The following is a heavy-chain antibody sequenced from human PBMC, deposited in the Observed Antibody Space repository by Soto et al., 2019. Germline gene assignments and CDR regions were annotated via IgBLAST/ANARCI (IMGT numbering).Heavy chain of an antibody. CDR1: GGTFSSCA. D-gene: IGHD3-22*01. V-gene: IGHV1-69*01. J-gene: IGHJ4*02. CDR2: LVVILGST. CDR3: ASGYYDSTGYSIDY. Sequence: QVQLVQSGAEVKKPGSSVKVSCKSSGGTFSSCAFSWVRQAPGEGLEWMGGLVVILGSTNYAQKFEGRVTITTAEGSSTAYMEVSGLRSEDTAVYFCASGYYDSTGYSIDYWGQGTQVTVST.